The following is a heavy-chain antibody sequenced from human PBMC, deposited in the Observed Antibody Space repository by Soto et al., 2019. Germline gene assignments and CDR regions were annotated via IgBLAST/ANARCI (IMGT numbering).Heavy chain of an antibody. D-gene: IGHD6-19*01. CDR2: ISGSGGST. V-gene: IGHV3-23*01. CDR3: AKGRDQYSSGWYNY. J-gene: IGHJ4*02. CDR1: GFTFSSYA. Sequence: GGSLRLSCAASGFTFSSYAMSWVRQAPGKGLEWVSAISGSGGSTYYADSVKGRFTISRDNSKNTLYLQMNSLRAEDTAVYYCAKGRDQYSSGWYNYWGQGTLVTVSS.